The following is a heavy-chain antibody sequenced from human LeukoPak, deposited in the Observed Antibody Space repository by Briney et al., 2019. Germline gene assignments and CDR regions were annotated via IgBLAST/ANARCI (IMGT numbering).Heavy chain of an antibody. CDR2: IYYSGST. J-gene: IGHJ6*03. Sequence: SETLCLTCTVYGGSISSYYWSWIRQPPGKGREWIGYIYYSGSTNYNPSLKSRVTISVDTSKNQFSLKLSSVTAADTAVYYCARDPGTTVLEGYMDVWGKGTTVTVSS. V-gene: IGHV4-59*01. CDR3: ARDPGTTVLEGYMDV. D-gene: IGHD4-17*01. CDR1: GGSISSYY.